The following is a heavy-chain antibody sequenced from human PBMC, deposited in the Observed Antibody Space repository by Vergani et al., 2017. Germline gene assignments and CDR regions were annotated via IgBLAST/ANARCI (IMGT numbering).Heavy chain of an antibody. CDR1: GYSFTSYW. V-gene: IGHV5-10-1*01. D-gene: IGHD3-9*01. CDR2: IDPSDSYP. J-gene: IGHJ4*02. Sequence: EVQLVQSGAEVKKPGESLRISCKGSGYSFTSYWISWVRQMPGKGLEWMGRIDPSDSYPNYSPSFQGHVTISADKSISTAYLQWSSLKASDTAMYYCARQGLYYDILTGYQLFDYWGQGTLVTVSS. CDR3: ARQGLYYDILTGYQLFDY.